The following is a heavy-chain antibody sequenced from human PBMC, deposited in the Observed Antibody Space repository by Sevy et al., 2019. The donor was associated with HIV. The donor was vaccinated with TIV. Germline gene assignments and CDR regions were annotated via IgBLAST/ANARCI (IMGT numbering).Heavy chain of an antibody. Sequence: GGSLRLSCAASGFAFSSHAMHWVRQAPGKGLEWVAVISYEGTETFYAASVEGRFTISRDNSKSMLSLQINSLRAEDTAVYYCARDGGYSIKWYPLYWGHGTLVTVS. CDR1: GFAFSSHA. CDR3: ARDGGYSIKWYPLY. CDR2: ISYEGTET. J-gene: IGHJ4*01. V-gene: IGHV3-30-3*01. D-gene: IGHD6-13*01.